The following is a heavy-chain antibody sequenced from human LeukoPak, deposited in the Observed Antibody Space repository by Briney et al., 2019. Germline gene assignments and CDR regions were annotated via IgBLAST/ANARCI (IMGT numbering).Heavy chain of an antibody. V-gene: IGHV3-7*01. J-gene: IGHJ4*02. D-gene: IGHD6-13*01. CDR3: ARDSAGSDY. CDR1: GFTFSTYW. CDR2: IKQDGSEK. Sequence: GGSLRLSCEASGFTFSTYWMSWVRQAPGKGLEWVANIKQDGSEKYYVDSVKGRFTISRDNAKNSLYLQMNSLGAEDTAMYYCARDSAGSDYWGQGTLVTVSS.